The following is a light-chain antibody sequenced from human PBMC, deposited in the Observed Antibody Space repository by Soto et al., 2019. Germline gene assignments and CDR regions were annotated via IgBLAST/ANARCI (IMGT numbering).Light chain of an antibody. CDR2: GAS. Sequence: EIVMTQSPATLSVSPGERATLSCRASQGVTSNLAWYQQKPGQAPRLLIYGASTRATGIPARFSGSGSGTEFPLTISRLQSEDFAVYYCQQYNNWPPLTFGGGTKVEIK. V-gene: IGKV3-15*01. CDR3: QQYNNWPPLT. J-gene: IGKJ4*01. CDR1: QGVTSN.